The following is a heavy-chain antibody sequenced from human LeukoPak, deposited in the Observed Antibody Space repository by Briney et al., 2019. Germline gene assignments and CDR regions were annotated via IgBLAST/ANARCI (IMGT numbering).Heavy chain of an antibody. Sequence: ASVKVSCKASGYTFTSYGISWVRQAPGRGLEWMGWISAYNGNTNYAQKLQGRVTMTTDTSTSTAYMELRSLRSDDTAVYYCARGVGLLWFGELNSGMDVWGQGTTVTVSS. CDR1: GYTFTSYG. D-gene: IGHD3-10*01. J-gene: IGHJ6*02. CDR3: ARGVGLLWFGELNSGMDV. V-gene: IGHV1-18*01. CDR2: ISAYNGNT.